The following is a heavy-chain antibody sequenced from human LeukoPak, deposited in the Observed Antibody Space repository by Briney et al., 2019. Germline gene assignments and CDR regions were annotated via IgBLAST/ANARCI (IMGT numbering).Heavy chain of an antibody. J-gene: IGHJ4*02. Sequence: TGGSLRLSCAASGFTFSSYGMHWVRQAPGKGLEWVAFIRYDGSNKYYADSVKGRFTISRDNSKNTLYLQMNSLRAEDTAVYYCAKEGGLYMVRGVIEYYFDYWGQGTLVTVSS. CDR1: GFTFSSYG. CDR3: AKEGGLYMVRGVIEYYFDY. CDR2: IRYDGSNK. V-gene: IGHV3-30*02. D-gene: IGHD3-10*01.